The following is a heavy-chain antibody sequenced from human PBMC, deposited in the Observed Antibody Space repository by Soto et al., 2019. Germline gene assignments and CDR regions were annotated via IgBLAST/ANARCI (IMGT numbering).Heavy chain of an antibody. CDR1: GYIFTSYW. J-gene: IGHJ4*02. Sequence: WESLKISCNASGYIFTSYWIGWVRQMPGKGLEWMGIIYPGDSDTIYSPSFQGQVTISAGKSISTAYLQWNSLKASDTAMYYCARPPYSASYYYFDQWGQGTPVTVSS. CDR2: IYPGDSDT. V-gene: IGHV5-51*01. D-gene: IGHD1-26*01. CDR3: ARPPYSASYYYFDQ.